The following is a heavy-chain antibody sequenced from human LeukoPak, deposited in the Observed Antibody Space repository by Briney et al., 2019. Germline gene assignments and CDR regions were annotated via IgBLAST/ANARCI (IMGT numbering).Heavy chain of an antibody. V-gene: IGHV4-34*01. D-gene: IGHD3-22*01. CDR3: ARVRARITMIVVVTDNWFDP. CDR1: GGSFSGYY. CDR2: INHSGST. Sequence: SETLSLTCAVYGGSFSGYYWSWIRQPPGKGLEWIGEINHSGSTNYNPSLKSRVTISVDTSKNQFSLKLSSVTAADTAVYYCARVRARITMIVVVTDNWFDPWGQGALVTVSS. J-gene: IGHJ5*02.